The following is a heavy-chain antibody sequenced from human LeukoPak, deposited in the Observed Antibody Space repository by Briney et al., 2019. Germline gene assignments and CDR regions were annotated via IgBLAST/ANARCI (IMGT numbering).Heavy chain of an antibody. D-gene: IGHD4-23*01. CDR1: GGSISSYY. CDR3: ARDRYGGNSKRSGSYWYFDL. CDR2: IYYSGST. V-gene: IGHV4-59*01. Sequence: PSETLSLTCTVSGGSISSYYWSWIRQPPGKGLEWIGYIYYSGSTNYNPSLKSRVTISVDTSKNQFSLKLSSVTAADTAVYYCARDRYGGNSKRSGSYWYFDLWGRGTLVTVSS. J-gene: IGHJ2*01.